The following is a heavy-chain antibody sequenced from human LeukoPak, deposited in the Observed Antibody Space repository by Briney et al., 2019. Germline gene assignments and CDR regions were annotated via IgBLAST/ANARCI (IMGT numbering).Heavy chain of an antibody. CDR3: AKGLALAGTGGGFDV. CDR1: GFTFTTYA. J-gene: IGHJ3*01. D-gene: IGHD6-19*01. Sequence: GGSLRLSCDASGFTFTTYAINWVRQAPGKGLEWGSGISPGDKAYYADSVKGRFTISRDNSKDTVSLQMSSLRAEDTALYYCAKGLALAGTGGGFDVWGEGTRVAVSS. CDR2: ISPGDKA. V-gene: IGHV3-23*01.